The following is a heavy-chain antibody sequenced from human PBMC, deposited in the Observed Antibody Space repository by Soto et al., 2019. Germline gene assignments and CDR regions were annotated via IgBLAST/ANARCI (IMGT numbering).Heavy chain of an antibody. CDR1: GGSISSYY. Sequence: SETLSLTCTVSGGSISSYYWSWIRQPPGKGLEWIGYIYYSGSTNYNPSLKSRVTISVDTSKNQFSLKLSSVTAADTAVYYCARDRRSRNYDFWSGQYYYMDVWGKGTTVTSP. CDR3: ARDRRSRNYDFWSGQYYYMDV. J-gene: IGHJ6*03. CDR2: IYYSGST. V-gene: IGHV4-59*01. D-gene: IGHD3-3*01.